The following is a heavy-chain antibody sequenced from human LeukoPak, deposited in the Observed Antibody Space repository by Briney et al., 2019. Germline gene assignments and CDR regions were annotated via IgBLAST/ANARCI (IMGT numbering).Heavy chain of an antibody. Sequence: GGSLRLSCTASGFIFSSYWMSWVRQAPGKGLEWVANIKQDGSEKYYVDSVKGRFTIHRDNAKNALYLQINSLRAEGSALYYCARASAVAGTRDYWGQGTLVTVSS. CDR1: GFIFSSYW. J-gene: IGHJ4*02. V-gene: IGHV3-7*01. D-gene: IGHD6-19*01. CDR2: IKQDGSEK. CDR3: ARASAVAGTRDY.